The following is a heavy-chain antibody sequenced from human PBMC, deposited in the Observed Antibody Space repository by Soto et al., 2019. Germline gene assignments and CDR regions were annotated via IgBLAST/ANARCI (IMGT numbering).Heavy chain of an antibody. CDR2: ISLRGST. Sequence: SETPSLTCTVYDGPFYWTWLRQPPGKGLEWIGEISLRGSTNYNPSLQSRVTISVDTSKNQFSLRLKSVTAADTAVYYCARGVVLRFYDSSRKRFDPWGPGTLVTVSS. D-gene: IGHD3-9*01. CDR1: DGPFY. CDR3: ARGVVLRFYDSSRKRFDP. V-gene: IGHV4-34*01. J-gene: IGHJ5*02.